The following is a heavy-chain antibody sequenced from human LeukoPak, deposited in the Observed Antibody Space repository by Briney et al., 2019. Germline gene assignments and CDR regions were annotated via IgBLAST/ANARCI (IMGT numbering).Heavy chain of an antibody. V-gene: IGHV1-8*01. D-gene: IGHD6-13*01. CDR2: MNPKRGNT. Sequence: GASVKVSCKASGYCLTSFDINWVRQGSGQGLEWMGWMNPKRGNTGYAPTFQGRVTITRDTSIDTAFMELSSLRPDDTAVYYCARGGSSSSYYNNYGMDVWGQGTTITVSS. CDR1: GYCLTSFD. CDR3: ARGGSSSSYYNNYGMDV. J-gene: IGHJ6*02.